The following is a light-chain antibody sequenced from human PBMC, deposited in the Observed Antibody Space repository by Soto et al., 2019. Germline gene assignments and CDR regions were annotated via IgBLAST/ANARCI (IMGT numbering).Light chain of an antibody. Sequence: QSALTQPPSASGSPGLSVTISCTGTSSDVGGYNYVSWYQQHPGKAPKLMIYDVNKRPPGVPDRFSGSKSGNTASLTVSGLQAEDEADYYCSSYAGSNGVVFGGGTKLTVL. CDR1: SSDVGGYNY. V-gene: IGLV2-8*01. CDR3: SSYAGSNGVV. J-gene: IGLJ2*01. CDR2: DVN.